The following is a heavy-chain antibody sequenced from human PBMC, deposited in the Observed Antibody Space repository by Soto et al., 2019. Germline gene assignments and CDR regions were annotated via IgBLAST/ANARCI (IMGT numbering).Heavy chain of an antibody. Sequence: FGATLVHPTQTLTVTCTFSGFSLSTSGAGVCWIRHSPGKATEWLALIYWKDEKRYNPGLKRRLTITKDTSKNHVVLTMTDLDTVETATYLCAHRYGGNHYRLYFHXWGQGTLVTVSX. J-gene: IGHJ4*02. V-gene: IGHV2-5*01. D-gene: IGHD3-16*02. CDR3: AHRYGGNHYRLYFHX. CDR1: GFSLSTSGAG. CDR2: IYWKDEK.